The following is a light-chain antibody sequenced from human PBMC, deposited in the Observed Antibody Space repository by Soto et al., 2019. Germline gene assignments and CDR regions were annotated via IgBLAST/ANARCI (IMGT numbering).Light chain of an antibody. CDR1: SSNIGAGYD. J-gene: IGLJ1*01. Sequence: QSVLTQPPSVSGAPGQRVTISCTGSSSNIGAGYDVHWYQQLPGTAPKLLIYGHTNRPSGVPDRFSGSKSGTSASLAITGLQAEDEADYFCQSHDRRLSTYVFGNGTNVTV. CDR3: QSHDRRLSTYV. V-gene: IGLV1-40*01. CDR2: GHT.